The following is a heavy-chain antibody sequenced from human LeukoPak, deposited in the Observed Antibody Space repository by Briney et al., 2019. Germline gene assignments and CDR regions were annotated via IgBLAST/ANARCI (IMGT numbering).Heavy chain of an antibody. J-gene: IGHJ5*02. CDR1: GGSISSSSYY. Sequence: SETLSLTCTVSGGSISSSSYYWGWIRQPPGKGLEWIGSIYYSGSTYYNPSLKSRVTISVDTSKNQFSLKLSSVTAADTAVYYCARESLVGATGMIDPWGQGTLVTVSS. CDR3: ARESLVGATGMIDP. D-gene: IGHD1-26*01. CDR2: IYYSGST. V-gene: IGHV4-39*07.